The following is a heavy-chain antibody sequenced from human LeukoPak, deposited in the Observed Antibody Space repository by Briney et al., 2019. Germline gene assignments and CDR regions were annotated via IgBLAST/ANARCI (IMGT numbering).Heavy chain of an antibody. CDR1: GDSISSSSYY. D-gene: IGHD2/OR15-2a*01. CDR2: IYHSGST. CDR3: ARGATSLSYFDS. J-gene: IGHJ4*02. Sequence: PSETLSLTCTVSGDSISSSSYYWGWIRQPPGKGLEWIGSIYHSGSTYYKSSLKSRVTISVDTSKNQFSLKLSSVTAADTAVYYCARGATSLSYFDSRGQGTLVTVSS. V-gene: IGHV4-39*07.